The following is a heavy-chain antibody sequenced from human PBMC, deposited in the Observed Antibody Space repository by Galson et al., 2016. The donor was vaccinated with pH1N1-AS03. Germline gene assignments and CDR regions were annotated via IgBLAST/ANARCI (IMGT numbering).Heavy chain of an antibody. CDR2: INRDASST. J-gene: IGHJ4*02. CDR3: ARGYSSSFYL. D-gene: IGHD2-2*01. CDR1: GFTFSSYW. Sequence: SLRLSCAASGFTFSSYWMHWVRQVPGKGLVWVSSINRDASSTTFADSVKGRFTISRDNAMNRVYLQMNSLRAEDTAVYFCARGYSSSFYLWGQGALVTVSS. V-gene: IGHV3-74*01.